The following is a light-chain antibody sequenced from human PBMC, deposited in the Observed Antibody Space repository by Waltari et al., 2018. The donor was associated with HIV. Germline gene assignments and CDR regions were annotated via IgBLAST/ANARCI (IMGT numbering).Light chain of an antibody. CDR2: GKN. V-gene: IGLV3-19*01. CDR1: SLRSSY. Sequence: SSELTQDPAVSVALGQTVRITCQGDSLRSSYASWYQQKPGQAPLLVIYGKNNRPSVIPDRFSGASSGNTASVTITGAQAEDEADYYCNSRDSSGNHLVFGGGTKLTVL. J-gene: IGLJ2*01. CDR3: NSRDSSGNHLV.